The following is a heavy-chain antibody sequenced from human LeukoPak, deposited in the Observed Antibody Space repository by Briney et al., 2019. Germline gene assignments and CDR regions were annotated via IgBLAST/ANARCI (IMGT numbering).Heavy chain of an antibody. V-gene: IGHV3-9*03. Sequence: GRSLRLSCAASGFTFDDYAIHWVRHPPGKGLEWVSGISWNSGSVGYVDSVKGRFTISRDNAKNSLYLQMNSLRAEDMALYYCAKAQYNSRSWYGGAFDIWGQGTMVTVSS. CDR1: GFTFDDYA. CDR3: AKAQYNSRSWYGGAFDI. D-gene: IGHD6-13*01. CDR2: ISWNSGSV. J-gene: IGHJ3*02.